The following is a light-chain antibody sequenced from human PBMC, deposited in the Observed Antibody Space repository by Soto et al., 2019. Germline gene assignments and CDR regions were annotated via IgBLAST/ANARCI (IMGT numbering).Light chain of an antibody. J-gene: IGLJ1*01. CDR1: SSDVGSSNL. CDR3: CSYAGSSTYV. V-gene: IGLV2-23*01. CDR2: EAS. Sequence: QSALTQPASVSGSPGQSITISCTGTSSDVGSSNLVSWYQQHPGKVPKLMIYEASKRPSGVPDRFSGTKSANTASLTISGREAEDEADYYCCSYAGSSTYVFGTGTKLTVL.